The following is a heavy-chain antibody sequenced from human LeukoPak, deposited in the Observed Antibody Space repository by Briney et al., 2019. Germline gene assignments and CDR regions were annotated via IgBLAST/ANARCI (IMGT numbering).Heavy chain of an antibody. CDR2: ISTRGSTI. CDR1: GFTFRNYE. CDR3: AREVAVAGRGMFDS. Sequence: PGGSLRLSCAASGFTFRNYEMNWARRAPGKGLEWVAYISTRGSTIYYAHSVKGRLTLSRDNAKNSLYMQMNSLRTEDTAVYYCAREVAVAGRGMFDSWGQGTLVTVSS. V-gene: IGHV3-48*03. D-gene: IGHD6-19*01. J-gene: IGHJ5*01.